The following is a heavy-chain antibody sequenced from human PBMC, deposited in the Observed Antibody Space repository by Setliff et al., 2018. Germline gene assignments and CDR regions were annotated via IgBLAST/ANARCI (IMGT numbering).Heavy chain of an antibody. CDR2: ISGSGGST. J-gene: IGHJ2*01. V-gene: IGHV3-23*01. CDR3: AKGSIPFWYFDL. CDR1: GFTFNNYA. Sequence: GGSLRLSCAAFGFTFNNYAMSWARQAPGKGLEWVSVISGSGGSTYYADSVKGRFTISRDNSKNTLYLQMISLRAEDTAVYYCAKGSIPFWYFDLWGRGTLVTVSS.